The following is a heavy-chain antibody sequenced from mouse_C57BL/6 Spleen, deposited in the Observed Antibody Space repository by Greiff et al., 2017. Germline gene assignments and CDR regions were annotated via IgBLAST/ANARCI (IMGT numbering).Heavy chain of an antibody. CDR3: VRGLLNDY. V-gene: IGHV10-1*01. J-gene: IGHJ2*01. D-gene: IGHD2-13*01. CDR1: GFSFNTYA. Sequence: EVKLVESGGGLVQPKGSLKLSCAASGFSFNTYAMNWVRQDPGKGLEWVARIRSKSNNYATYYADSVKDRFTSSRDDSESMLYLQMNNVKTEDTAMYYCVRGLLNDYWGQGTTLTVSS. CDR2: IRSKSNNYAT.